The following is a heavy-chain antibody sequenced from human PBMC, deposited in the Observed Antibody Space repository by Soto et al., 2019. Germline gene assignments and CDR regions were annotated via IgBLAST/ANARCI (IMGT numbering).Heavy chain of an antibody. Sequence: ASVKVSCKASGYTFTSYWIHWVRQAPGQGPEWVGIFNPSGGSTTYAQKFQGRVTMTRDTSTSTVYMQLRNLASEDTAVYYCASRSYSSGWPDSFAIWGQGTMVTVSS. CDR1: GYTFTSYW. J-gene: IGHJ3*02. CDR3: ASRSYSSGWPDSFAI. V-gene: IGHV1-46*01. D-gene: IGHD6-19*01. CDR2: FNPSGGST.